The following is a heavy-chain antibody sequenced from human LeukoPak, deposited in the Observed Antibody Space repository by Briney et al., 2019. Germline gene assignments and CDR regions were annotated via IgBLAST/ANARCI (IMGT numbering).Heavy chain of an antibody. CDR2: ISYNEGS. CDR3: ARDRGTWNDDGFDY. V-gene: IGHV4-59*01. D-gene: IGHD1-1*01. CDR1: GGSLTNYF. Sequence: ASETLSLTCTVSGGSLTNYFWGWIRLTPGKGLEWIGSISYNEGSNYNRFLKNRVTISVDISENQFSLKLNSVTAADTAVYFCARDRGTWNDDGFDYWGQGTLVTVSS. J-gene: IGHJ4*02.